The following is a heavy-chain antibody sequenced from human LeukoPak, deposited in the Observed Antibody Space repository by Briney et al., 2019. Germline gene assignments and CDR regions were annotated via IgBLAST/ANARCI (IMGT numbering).Heavy chain of an antibody. Sequence: GGSLRLSCAASGFSVSSNYMSWVRQAPGKGLEWVSVIYSSGSTFYADSVRGRFTISRDNSKSTLYLQMNILRADDTAVYYCARLRGNTMVEYWGQGTLVTVSS. D-gene: IGHD3-10*01. J-gene: IGHJ4*02. V-gene: IGHV3-53*01. CDR3: ARLRGNTMVEY. CDR2: IYSSGST. CDR1: GFSVSSNY.